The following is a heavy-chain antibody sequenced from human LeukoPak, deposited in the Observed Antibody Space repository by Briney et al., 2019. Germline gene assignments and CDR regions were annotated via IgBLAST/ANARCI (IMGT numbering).Heavy chain of an antibody. V-gene: IGHV4-34*01. D-gene: IGHD1-26*01. J-gene: IGHJ4*02. CDR2: INHSGST. CDR1: GGSFSGYY. Sequence: PSETLSLTCAVYGGSFSGYYRSWIRQPPGKGLEWIGEINHSGSTNYNPSLKSRVTISVDTSKNQFSLKLSSVTAADTAVYYCARLWVGATDYFDYWGQGTLVTVSS. CDR3: ARLWVGATDYFDY.